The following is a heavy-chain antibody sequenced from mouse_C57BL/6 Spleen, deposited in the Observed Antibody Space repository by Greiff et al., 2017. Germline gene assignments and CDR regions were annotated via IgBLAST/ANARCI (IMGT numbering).Heavy chain of an antibody. CDR2: IYPGSGST. V-gene: IGHV1-55*01. J-gene: IGHJ1*03. CDR1: GYTFTSYW. Sequence: VKLQESGAELVKPGASVKMSCKASGYTFTSYWITWVKQRPGQGLEWIGDIYPGSGSTNYNEKFKSKATLTVDTSSSTAYMQLSSLTSEDSAVYYCARERWYFDVWGTGTTVTVSS. CDR3: ARERWYFDV.